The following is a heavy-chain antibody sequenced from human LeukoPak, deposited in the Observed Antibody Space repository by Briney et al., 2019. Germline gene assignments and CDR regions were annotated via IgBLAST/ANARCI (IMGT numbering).Heavy chain of an antibody. V-gene: IGHV5-51*01. CDR2: IYPGDSDT. CDR1: GYSFTSYW. J-gene: IGHJ4*02. D-gene: IGHD3-10*01. CDR3: ARRSITMVRGVISVYFDY. Sequence: GESLKISCKGSGYSFTSYWIGWVRQMPGKGLEWMGIIYPGDSDTRYSPSFQGQVTISADKSISTAYLQWSSLKASDTAMYYCARRSITMVRGVISVYFDYWGQGTLVTVSS.